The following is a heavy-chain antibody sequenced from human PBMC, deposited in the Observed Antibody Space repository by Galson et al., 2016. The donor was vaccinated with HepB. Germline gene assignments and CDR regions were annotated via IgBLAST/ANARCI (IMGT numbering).Heavy chain of an antibody. Sequence: RLSCATRGFKFSTYAMHWVRQAPGKGPEWMAVISYEGSNRYYADSVQGRFTISRDNARNSLYLQMNSLRAEDTAVYYCARAYDFWSGNLEYYFDYWGQGTLVTVSS. CDR1: GFKFSTYA. D-gene: IGHD3-3*01. CDR3: ARAYDFWSGNLEYYFDY. CDR2: ISYEGSNR. J-gene: IGHJ4*02. V-gene: IGHV3-30*04.